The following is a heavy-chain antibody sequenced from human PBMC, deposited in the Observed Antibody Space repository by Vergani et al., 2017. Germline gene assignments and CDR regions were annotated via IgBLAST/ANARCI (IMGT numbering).Heavy chain of an antibody. J-gene: IGHJ3*02. D-gene: IGHD2-15*01. CDR3: ARDPKSYCXGGSCFSVWGAFDI. Sequence: QVQLQESGPGLVKPPGTLCLTCAVSGDSFRSNKWWTWVRQSPGKTLEWIGEISHSGSTNYNPSLKGRVTLSLDTSKNQFSLRLSSVTAADTAVYYCARDPKSYCXGGSCFSVWGAFDIWGRGTTVTVSS. CDR2: ISHSGST. V-gene: IGHV4-4*03. CDR1: GDSFRSNKW.